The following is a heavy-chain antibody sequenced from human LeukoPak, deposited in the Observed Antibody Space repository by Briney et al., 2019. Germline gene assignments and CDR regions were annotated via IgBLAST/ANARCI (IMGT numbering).Heavy chain of an antibody. D-gene: IGHD3-10*01. CDR2: IYPGDSDT. J-gene: IGHJ4*02. Sequence: GESLKISCKGSGYRFTSYWIGWVRQMPGKGLEWMGIIYPGDSDTRYSPSFQGQVTISADKSISTAYLQWSSLKASDTAMYYCARQERYGSGASLIDYWGQGTLVTVSS. CDR1: GYRFTSYW. CDR3: ARQERYGSGASLIDY. V-gene: IGHV5-51*01.